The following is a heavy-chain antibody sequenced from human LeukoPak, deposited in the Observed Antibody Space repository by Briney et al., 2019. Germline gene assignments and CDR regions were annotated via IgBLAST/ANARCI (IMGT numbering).Heavy chain of an antibody. V-gene: IGHV1-18*01. Sequence: GASVKVSCKASGYTFTSYGISWVRQAPGQGLEWMGWISAYNGNTNYAQKLQGRVTMTTDTSTSTAYMELRSLRSDDTAVYYCARNLYGSSSTDWFDPWGQGTLVTVSS. CDR3: ARNLYGSSSTDWFDP. CDR1: GYTFTSYG. J-gene: IGHJ5*02. D-gene: IGHD6-6*01. CDR2: ISAYNGNT.